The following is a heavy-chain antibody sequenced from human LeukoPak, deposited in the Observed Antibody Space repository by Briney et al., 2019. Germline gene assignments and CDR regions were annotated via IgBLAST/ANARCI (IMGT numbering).Heavy chain of an antibody. CDR1: GYTVTGYY. V-gene: IGHV1-2*02. J-gene: IGHJ4*02. CDR3: ARSPIGLGFFDY. D-gene: IGHD7-27*01. Sequence: ASVKVSCKTSGYTVTGYYIHWVRQAPGQGLEWMGWITPNSDGTDYAQKFQGRVTMTRDTSITAAYMELSSLRSDDTDVYYCARSPIGLGFFDYWGQGTLVTVSS. CDR2: ITPNSDGT.